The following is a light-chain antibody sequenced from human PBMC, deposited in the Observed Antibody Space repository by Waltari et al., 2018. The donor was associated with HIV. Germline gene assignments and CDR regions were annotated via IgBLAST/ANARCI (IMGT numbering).Light chain of an antibody. CDR2: GAS. CDR3: QQYDVLVT. Sequence: EIVLTQSPGTLSLSPGERVTLSCRASQTISNNYLAWFQKKPGQAPRRLIYGASSRATGIPDRFRGSGSGTDFTLTISRLEPEDFAVYYCQQYDVLVTFGGGTKVENK. CDR1: QTISNNY. V-gene: IGKV3-20*01. J-gene: IGKJ4*01.